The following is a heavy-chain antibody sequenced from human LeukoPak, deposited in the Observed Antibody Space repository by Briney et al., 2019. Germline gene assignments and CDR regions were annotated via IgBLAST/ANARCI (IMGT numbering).Heavy chain of an antibody. J-gene: IGHJ4*02. Sequence: GGSLRLSCVASGFTFSTYGMHWVRQAPGKGLEWVAFIRYDGSNKYYADSVKGRFTISRDNSKNTLYLQMHSLRTEDTAVYYCAKDLEDTVNYFDFWGQGTLVTVSS. D-gene: IGHD2-15*01. V-gene: IGHV3-30*02. CDR1: GFTFSTYG. CDR3: AKDLEDTVNYFDF. CDR2: IRYDGSNK.